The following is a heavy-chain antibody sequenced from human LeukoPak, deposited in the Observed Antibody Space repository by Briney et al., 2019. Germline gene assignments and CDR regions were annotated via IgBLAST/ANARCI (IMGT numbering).Heavy chain of an antibody. J-gene: IGHJ4*02. CDR2: ISGSGGSA. CDR1: GFTFSTYA. V-gene: IGHV3-23*01. D-gene: IGHD3-22*01. Sequence: GGSLGLSCAASGFTFSTYALSWVRQAPGKGLEWVSAISGSGGSAYYADSVKGRFTISRDNSKNTLYLQMNSLRAEDTAVYYCAKAPWYYDSCGYYPYWGQGTLVTVSS. CDR3: AKAPWYYDSCGYYPY.